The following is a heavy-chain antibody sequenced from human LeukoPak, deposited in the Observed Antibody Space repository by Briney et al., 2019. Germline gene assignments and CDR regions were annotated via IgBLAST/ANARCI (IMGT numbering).Heavy chain of an antibody. D-gene: IGHD3-22*01. CDR3: ASYYDSSGYLLY. J-gene: IGHJ4*02. CDR2: IIPILGIA. V-gene: IGHV1-69*02. CDR1: GGTFSSYT. Sequence: GASVKVSCKASGGTFSSYTISWVRQAPGQGLEWMGRIIPILGIANYAQKFQGRVTITADKSTSTAYMELSSLRSEDTAMYYCASYYDSSGYLLYWGQGTLVTVSS.